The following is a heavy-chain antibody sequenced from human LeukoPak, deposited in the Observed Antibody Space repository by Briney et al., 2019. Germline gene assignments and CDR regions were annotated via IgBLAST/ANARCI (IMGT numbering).Heavy chain of an antibody. Sequence: PGGSLRLSCATSGFTFTNYGMHWVRQAPGRGLEWVAALWSDGIKTSYADSVRGRFTISRDNSRNTLFLQMDSLRAEDTAVYYCVRDYTSSWTPLFNYWGQGTLVTVSS. D-gene: IGHD6-13*01. CDR2: LWSDGIKT. CDR1: GFTFTNYG. CDR3: VRDYTSSWTPLFNY. V-gene: IGHV3-33*01. J-gene: IGHJ4*02.